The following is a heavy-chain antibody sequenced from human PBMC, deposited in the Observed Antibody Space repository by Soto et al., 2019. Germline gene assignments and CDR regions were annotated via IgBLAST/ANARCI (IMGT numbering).Heavy chain of an antibody. Sequence: GGSLRLSCEASGFTFSSSEMNWVRQAPGKGLEWVSFITSGGRNKYYTDSVKGRFTISRDNAKNSLYLQTNSLRAEDTAVYYCALSKWPVAVAYWGQGTLVTVSS. V-gene: IGHV3-48*03. CDR3: ALSKWPVAVAY. CDR2: ITSGGRNK. CDR1: GFTFSSSE. J-gene: IGHJ4*02. D-gene: IGHD6-19*01.